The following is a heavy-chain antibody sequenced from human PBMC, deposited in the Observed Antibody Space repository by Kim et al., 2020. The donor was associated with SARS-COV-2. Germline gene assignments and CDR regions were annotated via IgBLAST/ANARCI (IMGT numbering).Heavy chain of an antibody. V-gene: IGHV3-33*01. J-gene: IGHJ5*02. CDR2: IWYDGSIK. CDR3: ARDQGDYYDSSGYYWNWFDP. Sequence: GGSLRLSCAASGFNFSSYGMHWVRQAPGKGLEWVAVIWYDGSIKYCGDSVKGRFTISRDNSKNTLYLQVNSLRAEDTAVYYCARDQGDYYDSSGYYWNWFDPWGQGTLVTVSS. D-gene: IGHD3-22*01. CDR1: GFNFSSYG.